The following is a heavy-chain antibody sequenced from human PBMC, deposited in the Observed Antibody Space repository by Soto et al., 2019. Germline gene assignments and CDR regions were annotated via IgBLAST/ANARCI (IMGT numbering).Heavy chain of an antibody. Sequence: QVQLQESGPGLVMPSQTLSLTCIVSGGSISSGNHYWNWIRQHPGKGLEWIGYIYYSGSTYHNPSLKSRVTISVDTSKNHFSLKLTSVTAADTAVYYCARGFTYFYGSGSYSPANWFDPWGQGTLVTVSS. CDR2: IYYSGST. J-gene: IGHJ5*02. V-gene: IGHV4-31*03. CDR1: GGSISSGNHY. D-gene: IGHD3-10*01. CDR3: ARGFTYFYGSGSYSPANWFDP.